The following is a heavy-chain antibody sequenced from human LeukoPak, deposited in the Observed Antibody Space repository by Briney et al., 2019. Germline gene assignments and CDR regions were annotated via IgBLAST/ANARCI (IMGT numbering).Heavy chain of an antibody. V-gene: IGHV3-30-3*01. J-gene: IGHJ4*02. Sequence: PGGSLRLSCAASGFTFSSYAMHWVRQAPGKGLEWVAVISYDGSNKYYADSVKGRFTISRDNSKNTLYLQMNSLRAEDTAVYYCANPVGAYDYWGQGTLVTVSS. D-gene: IGHD1-26*01. CDR1: GFTFSSYA. CDR3: ANPVGAYDY. CDR2: ISYDGSNK.